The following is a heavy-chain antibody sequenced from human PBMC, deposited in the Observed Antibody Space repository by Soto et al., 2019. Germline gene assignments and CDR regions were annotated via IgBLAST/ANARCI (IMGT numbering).Heavy chain of an antibody. J-gene: IGHJ6*02. CDR3: ARDRGVYYDILTGYQNYGMDV. V-gene: IGHV1-69*01. D-gene: IGHD3-9*01. CDR1: GGTFSSYA. CDR2: IIPIFGTA. Sequence: QVQLVQSGAEVKKPGSSVKVSCKASGGTFSSYAISWVRQAPGQGLEWMGGIIPIFGTANYAQKFQGRGTITADESTSTAYMELSSLRSEDTAVYYCARDRGVYYDILTGYQNYGMDVWGQGTTVTVSS.